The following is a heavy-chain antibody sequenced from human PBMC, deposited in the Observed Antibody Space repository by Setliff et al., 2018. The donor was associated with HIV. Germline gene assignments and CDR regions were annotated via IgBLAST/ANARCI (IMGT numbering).Heavy chain of an antibody. V-gene: IGHV1-18*01. CDR1: GYTFIKYG. J-gene: IGHJ5*02. CDR3: ASLWFGELLWQGNYFDP. D-gene: IGHD3-10*01. CDR2: INPYNGGT. Sequence: ASVKVSCKTSGYTFIKYGITWVRQAPGQGLEWMGWINPYNGGTNYAEKFRGRVTMTTDISTSTAYMELRSLRSDDTAVYYCASLWFGELLWQGNYFDPWGQGTLVTVSS.